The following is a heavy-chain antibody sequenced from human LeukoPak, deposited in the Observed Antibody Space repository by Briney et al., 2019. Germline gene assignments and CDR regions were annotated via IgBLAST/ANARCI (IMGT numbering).Heavy chain of an antibody. J-gene: IGHJ6*04. D-gene: IGHD3-9*01. CDR1: GGSINSYY. CDR2: IYYSGST. V-gene: IGHV4-59*12. Sequence: ASETLSLTCTVSGGSINSYYWSWIRQPPGKGLEWVGYIYYSGSTNYKPSLKRRVTISVDTSKNQFSLKLSSVTAADTAVYYCARAPTLLRYFDWLSDVWGKGTTVTVSS. CDR3: ARAPTLLRYFDWLSDV.